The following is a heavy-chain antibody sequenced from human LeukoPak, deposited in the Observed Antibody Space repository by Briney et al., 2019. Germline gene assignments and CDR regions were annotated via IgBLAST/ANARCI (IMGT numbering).Heavy chain of an antibody. CDR3: AKDLGGANDY. CDR2: IIPIFGTA. CDR1: GGTFSSYA. J-gene: IGHJ4*02. Sequence: GASVKVSCKASGGTFSSYAISWVRQAPGQGLEWMGGIIPIFGTANYAQKFQGRVTITTDESTSTAYMELSSLRSEDTAVYYGAKDLGGANDYWGREPWSPSPQ. D-gene: IGHD3-10*01. V-gene: IGHV1-69*05.